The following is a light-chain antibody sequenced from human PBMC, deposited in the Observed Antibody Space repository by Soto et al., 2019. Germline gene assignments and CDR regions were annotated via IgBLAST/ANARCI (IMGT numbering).Light chain of an antibody. Sequence: DIQMTQSPSTLSASVGDRVTITCRASQSINSWLAWYQQKPGKVPKLLIYQASSLESGVPSRFSGSGSGTEFTLTISSLQPDDFATYYCQHYNSYSATFGQGTKVEIK. CDR3: QHYNSYSAT. J-gene: IGKJ1*01. V-gene: IGKV1-5*03. CDR2: QAS. CDR1: QSINSW.